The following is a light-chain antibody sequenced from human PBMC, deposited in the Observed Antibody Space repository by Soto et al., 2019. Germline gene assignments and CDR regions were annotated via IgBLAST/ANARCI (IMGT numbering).Light chain of an antibody. CDR2: WAS. CDR3: QQFYSSRRT. CDR1: QSVLYSPNNKNY. J-gene: IGKJ1*01. Sequence: DIVMTQSPDSLAVSLGERATINCKSSQSVLYSPNNKNYLAWYQQKQGQPPELLIYWASTRESGVPHRFSGSGSGKDFTLTISSLQAEDMAVYYCQQFYSSRRTGGHGTKADI. V-gene: IGKV4-1*01.